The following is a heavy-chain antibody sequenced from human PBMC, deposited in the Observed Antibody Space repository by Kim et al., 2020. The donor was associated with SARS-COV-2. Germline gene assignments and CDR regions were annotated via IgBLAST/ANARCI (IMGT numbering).Heavy chain of an antibody. J-gene: IGHJ6*02. Sequence: SETLSLTCTVSGGSISSGSYYWSWIRQPAGKGLEWIGRIYTSGSTNYNPSLKSRVTISVDTSKNQFSLKLSSVTAADTAVYYCARDTRHQYSSSWYYYYYGMDVWGQGTTVTVSS. CDR1: GGSISSGSYY. CDR2: IYTSGST. V-gene: IGHV4-61*02. CDR3: ARDTRHQYSSSWYYYYYGMDV. D-gene: IGHD6-13*01.